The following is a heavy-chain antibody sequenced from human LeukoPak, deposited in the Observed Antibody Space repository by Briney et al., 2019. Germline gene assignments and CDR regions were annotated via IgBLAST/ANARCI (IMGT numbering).Heavy chain of an antibody. J-gene: IGHJ6*01. Sequence: PGGSLRLSCAASGFTFSGFAMSWVRRTPGKGLEWVSGISGSGDNTLYAASVKGRFTISRDNSKNTLYLEVNSLRAEDTAIYYCAKMKGHPLQKYYMDVWGQGTTVTVSS. D-gene: IGHD2/OR15-2a*01. CDR3: AKMKGHPLQKYYMDV. CDR1: GFTFSGFA. CDR2: ISGSGDNT. V-gene: IGHV3-23*01.